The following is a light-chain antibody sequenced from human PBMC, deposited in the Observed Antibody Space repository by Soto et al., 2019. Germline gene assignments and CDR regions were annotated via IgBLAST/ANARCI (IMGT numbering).Light chain of an antibody. CDR2: GAS. CDR1: QSVSSN. J-gene: IGKJ4*01. V-gene: IGKV3-15*01. CDR3: QRYGSSP. Sequence: EIVMTQSPATLSVSPGERATLSCRASQSVSSNLAWYQQKPGQAPRLLIYGASTRATGIPARFSGSGSGTDFTLTISRLEPEDFAVYYCQRYGSSPFGGGTKVDIK.